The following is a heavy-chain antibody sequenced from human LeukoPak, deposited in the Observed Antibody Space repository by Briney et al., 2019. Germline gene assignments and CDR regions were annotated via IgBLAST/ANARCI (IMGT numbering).Heavy chain of an antibody. J-gene: IGHJ4*02. CDR3: ASTYCSSTSCYPFDY. V-gene: IGHV1-69*13. CDR1: GGTFSSYA. CDR2: IIPIFGTA. D-gene: IGHD2-2*01. Sequence: GASVKVSCKASGGTFSSYAISWVRQAPGQGLEWMGGIIPIFGTANYAQKFQGRVTITADESTSTAYMELSSLRSEDTAVYYCASTYCSSTSCYPFDYWGQGTLVTVSS.